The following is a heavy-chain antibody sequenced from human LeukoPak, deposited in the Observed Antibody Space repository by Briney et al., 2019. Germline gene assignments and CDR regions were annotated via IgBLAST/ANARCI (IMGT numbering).Heavy chain of an antibody. J-gene: IGHJ4*02. V-gene: IGHV1-18*01. CDR1: GYTFTSYG. CDR3: ARSNYYDSSGFKAQFDY. Sequence: GASVKVSCKASGYTFTSYGISWVRQAPGQGLEWMGWISAYNGNTNYAQKLQGRVTMTTDTSTSTAYMELRSLRSDDTAVYYCARSNYYDSSGFKAQFDYWGQGTPVTVSS. D-gene: IGHD3-22*01. CDR2: ISAYNGNT.